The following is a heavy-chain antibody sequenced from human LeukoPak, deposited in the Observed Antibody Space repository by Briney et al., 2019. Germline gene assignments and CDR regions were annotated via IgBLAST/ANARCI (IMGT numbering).Heavy chain of an antibody. CDR2: IYSGGST. CDR1: GFTVSSNY. V-gene: IGHV3-53*01. D-gene: IGHD3-22*01. CDR3: ASRDYYDSSGYYDAFDI. Sequence: PGGSLRLSCAASGFTVSSNYMSWVRQAPGKGLEWVSVIYSGGSTYYADSVKGRFTISRDNSKNTLYLQMNSLRAEDTAVSYCASRDYYDSSGYYDAFDIWGQGTMVAVSS. J-gene: IGHJ3*02.